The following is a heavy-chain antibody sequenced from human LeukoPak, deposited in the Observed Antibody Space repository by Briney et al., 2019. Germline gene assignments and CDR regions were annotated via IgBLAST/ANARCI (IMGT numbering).Heavy chain of an antibody. CDR3: GKRELWHGSGEDA. J-gene: IGHJ6*02. V-gene: IGHV3-23*01. CDR1: GFTFSTYA. CDR2: ISGNGGST. D-gene: IGHD3-10*01. Sequence: GGSLRLSCAASGFTFSTYAMSWVRQAPGKGLEWVSTISGNGGSTYYADSVKGRFSISRDNSKNTLYLQMHSLRAEDTAVYYCGKRELWHGSGEDAWGQGTTVTVSS.